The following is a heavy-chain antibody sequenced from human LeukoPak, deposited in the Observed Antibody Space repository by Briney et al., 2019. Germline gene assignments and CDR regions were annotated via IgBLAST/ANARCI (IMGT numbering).Heavy chain of an antibody. J-gene: IGHJ5*02. CDR1: GYTFTSYD. Sequence: ASVKVSCEASGYTFTSYDINWVRQATGQGLEWMGWMNPNSGNTGYAQKFHGRVTMTSNTSITTAYMELSSLRSEDKALYYFSRVRDPKDGNWLDAWGQGPLLTVSS. CDR2: MNPNSGNT. CDR3: SRVRDPKDGNWLDA. V-gene: IGHV1-8*01.